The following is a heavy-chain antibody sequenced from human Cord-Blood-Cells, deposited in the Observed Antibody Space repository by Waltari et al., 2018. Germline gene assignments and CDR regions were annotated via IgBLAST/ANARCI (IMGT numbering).Heavy chain of an antibody. V-gene: IGHV1-2*02. CDR1: GYTFTGSY. J-gene: IGHJ4*02. CDR3: ARGSGSSGSGRYYFDY. CDR2: INPNSGGT. D-gene: IGHD3-10*01. Sequence: QVQLVQSGAEVKKPGASVKVSCKASGYTFTGSYMHWVRQAPGQGLEWMGWINPNSGGTNYAQKFQGRVTMTRDTSISTAYMGLSRLRSDDTAVYYCARGSGSSGSGRYYFDYWGQGTLVTVSS.